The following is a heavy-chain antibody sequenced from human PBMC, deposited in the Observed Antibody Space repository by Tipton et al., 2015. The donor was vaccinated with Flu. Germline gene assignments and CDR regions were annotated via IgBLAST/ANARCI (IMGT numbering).Heavy chain of an antibody. D-gene: IGHD1-26*01. V-gene: IGHV4-61*02. CDR2: IYTDGRT. CDR3: ARYSGSNARGEGIDAFDI. CDR1: GGSISSGSYF. Sequence: TLSLTCIVSGGSISSGSYFWSWIRQPAGKGLQWIGRIYTDGRTNYNPSLESRVSISADTSKNEFSLSLSSVTAADTAMYYCARYSGSNARGEGIDAFDIWGPGTMVSVSS. J-gene: IGHJ3*02.